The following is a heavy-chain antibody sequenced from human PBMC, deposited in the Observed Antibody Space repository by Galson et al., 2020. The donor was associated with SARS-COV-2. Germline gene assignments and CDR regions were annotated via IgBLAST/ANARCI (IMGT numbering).Heavy chain of an antibody. D-gene: IGHD2-15*01. CDR3: TRDRSDYCSGTGCSQFDY. Sequence: GESLKISCAASGFTFSGHGMNWVRQAPGKGLEWVAYVSGSGVNRHYADSVRGRFTVFRDNAKNSLYLQMSSLGDEDTAVYYCTRDRSDYCSGTGCSQFDYWGQGTPVTVSS. CDR1: GFTFSGHG. V-gene: IGHV3-48*02. J-gene: IGHJ4*02. CDR2: VSGSGVNR.